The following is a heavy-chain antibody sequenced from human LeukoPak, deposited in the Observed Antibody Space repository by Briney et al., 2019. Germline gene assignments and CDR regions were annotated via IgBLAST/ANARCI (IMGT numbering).Heavy chain of an antibody. D-gene: IGHD6-19*01. CDR3: ARESGYSSGWYEGYFDY. CDR1: GFTFSSYA. V-gene: IGHV3-23*01. Sequence: PGESLRLSCAASGFTFSSYAMSWVRQAPGKGLEWVSAITGSGGTTYYADSVKGRFTISRDNSKNALYLQMNSLRAEDTAVYYCARESGYSSGWYEGYFDYWGQGTLVTVSS. CDR2: ITGSGGTT. J-gene: IGHJ4*02.